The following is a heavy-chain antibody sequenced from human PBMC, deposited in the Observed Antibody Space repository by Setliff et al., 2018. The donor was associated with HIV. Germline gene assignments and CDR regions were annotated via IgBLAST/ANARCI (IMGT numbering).Heavy chain of an antibody. CDR1: GFSFNSYW. V-gene: IGHV3-15*01. Sequence: PGGSLRLSCAASGFSFNSYWMNWVRQAPGKGLEWLGRIKSELDGGTTDYAAPVKGRFTISRDNSKKTLYLQMSSLRAEDTALYYCAHDSRIAEYFQHWGQGTLVTVSS. CDR3: AHDSRIAEYFQH. J-gene: IGHJ1*01. D-gene: IGHD4-4*01. CDR2: IKSELDGGTT.